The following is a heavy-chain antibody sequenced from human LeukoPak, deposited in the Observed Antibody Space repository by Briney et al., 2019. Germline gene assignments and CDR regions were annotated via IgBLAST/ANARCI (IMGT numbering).Heavy chain of an antibody. CDR1: GVSISSYY. CDR2: IYHSGST. V-gene: IGHV4-59*12. CDR3: ARDKWSGYDFDYYYYYGMDV. J-gene: IGHJ6*02. Sequence: PSETLSLTCTVSGVSISSYYWNWIRQPPGKGLEWIGEIYHSGSTNYNPSLKSRVTISVDKSKNQFSLKLSSVTAADTAVYYCARDKWSGYDFDYYYYYGMDVWGQGTTVTVSS. D-gene: IGHD5-12*01.